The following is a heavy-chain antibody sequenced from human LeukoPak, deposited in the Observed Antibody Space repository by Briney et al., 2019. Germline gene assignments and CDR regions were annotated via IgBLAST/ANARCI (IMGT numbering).Heavy chain of an antibody. Sequence: GGSLRLSCAASGFTFSSYRMSWVRQAPGKGLEWVSYISSSGSTIHYVDSVKGRFTISIDNAKNSLYLQMNSLRAEDTAVYYCARAWSGSSWPSDYWGQGTLVTVSS. J-gene: IGHJ4*02. D-gene: IGHD6-13*01. CDR1: GFTFSSYR. V-gene: IGHV3-48*01. CDR2: ISSSGSTI. CDR3: ARAWSGSSWPSDY.